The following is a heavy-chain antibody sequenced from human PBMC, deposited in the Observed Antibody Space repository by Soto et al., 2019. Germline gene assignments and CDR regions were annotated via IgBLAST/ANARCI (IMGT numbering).Heavy chain of an antibody. CDR1: GFSLSSSGVG. CDR3: AHTIWATTLDPYFDY. Sequence: QITLKESGPTLVKPTQTLTLTCTFSGFSLSSSGVGVGWIRQPPGKALEWPALIYWDDDKRYSPSLKSSLTITKDTSKNQVVLTMTNMDPVDTATYYCAHTIWATTLDPYFDYWGQGTLVTVSS. CDR2: IYWDDDK. V-gene: IGHV2-5*02. D-gene: IGHD1-26*01. J-gene: IGHJ4*02.